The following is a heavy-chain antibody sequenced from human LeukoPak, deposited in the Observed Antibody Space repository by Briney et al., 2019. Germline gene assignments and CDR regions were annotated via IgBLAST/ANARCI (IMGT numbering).Heavy chain of an antibody. J-gene: IGHJ6*02. CDR1: GGSFSGYY. D-gene: IGHD3-3*01. CDR2: ISSSSSYI. Sequence: PSETLSLTCAVYGGSFSGYYWSWVRQAPGKGLEWVSSISSSSSYIYYADSVKGRFTISRDNAKNSLYLQMNSLRAEDTAVYYCARDQVFGVVIRAPPLDVWGQGTTVTVSS. CDR3: ARDQVFGVVIRAPPLDV. V-gene: IGHV3-21*01.